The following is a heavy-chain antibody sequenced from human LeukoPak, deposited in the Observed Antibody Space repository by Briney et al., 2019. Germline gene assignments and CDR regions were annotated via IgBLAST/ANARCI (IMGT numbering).Heavy chain of an antibody. Sequence: PGRSLRLSCAASGFTFSSYGMHWVRQAPGKGLEWVAVIWYDGSNKYYADSVKGRFTISRDNSKNTLYLQMNSLRAEDTAVYYCARGRSTAMVCFDYWGQGTLVTVSS. CDR3: ARGRSTAMVCFDY. V-gene: IGHV3-33*01. J-gene: IGHJ4*02. CDR2: IWYDGSNK. D-gene: IGHD5-18*01. CDR1: GFTFSSYG.